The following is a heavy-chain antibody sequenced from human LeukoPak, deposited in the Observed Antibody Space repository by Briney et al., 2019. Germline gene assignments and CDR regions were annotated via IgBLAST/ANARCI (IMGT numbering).Heavy chain of an antibody. CDR2: INHSGGT. CDR1: GGSFSGYY. Sequence: SETLSLTCAVYGGSFSGYYWSWIRQPPGKGLEWIGEINHSGGTNYNPSLKSRVTISVDTSKNQFSLKLSSVTAADTAVYYCARATVASPSFDYWGQGTLVTVSS. V-gene: IGHV4-34*01. CDR3: ARATVASPSFDY. D-gene: IGHD6-19*01. J-gene: IGHJ4*02.